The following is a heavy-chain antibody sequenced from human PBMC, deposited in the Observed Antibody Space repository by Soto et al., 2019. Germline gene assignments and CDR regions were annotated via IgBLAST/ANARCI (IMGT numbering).Heavy chain of an antibody. D-gene: IGHD6-19*01. CDR2: ISYDGSNK. CDR3: AKDYRIAVAKKNREVDYFDY. V-gene: IGHV3-30*18. J-gene: IGHJ4*02. Sequence: GGSLRLCCAASGFTFISYGMHWVRQAQGKGLEWVAVISYDGSNKYYADSVKGRFTISRDNSKNTLYLQMNSLRAEDTAVYYCAKDYRIAVAKKNREVDYFDYWGQGTLVTVSS. CDR1: GFTFISYG.